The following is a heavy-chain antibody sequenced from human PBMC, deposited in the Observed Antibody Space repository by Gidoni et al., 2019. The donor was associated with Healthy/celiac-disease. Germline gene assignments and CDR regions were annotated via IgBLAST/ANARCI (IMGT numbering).Heavy chain of an antibody. Sequence: EVQLVESGGGLVQPGRSLRLSCAASGFTFDAYAMHWVRQAPGKGLEWVSGISWNSGSIGYADSVKGRFTISRDNAKNSLYLQMNSLRAEDTALYYCAKDTSNCGGDCYTFDYWGQGTLVTVSS. CDR1: GFTFDAYA. D-gene: IGHD2-21*02. J-gene: IGHJ4*02. CDR2: ISWNSGSI. CDR3: AKDTSNCGGDCYTFDY. V-gene: IGHV3-9*01.